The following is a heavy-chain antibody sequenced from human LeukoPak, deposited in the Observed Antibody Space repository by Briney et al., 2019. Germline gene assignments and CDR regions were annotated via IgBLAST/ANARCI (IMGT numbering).Heavy chain of an antibody. D-gene: IGHD6-13*01. CDR1: GFTFSSYT. CDR3: ARGRSAAGHLHYFDS. V-gene: IGHV3-48*01. Sequence: PGGSLRLSCAASGFTFSSYTMDWVRQAPGKGLEWVSYISSTRSTIYYADSVKGRFTISRENAKNSLYLQMNSLRAEDKAVYYCARGRSAAGHLHYFDSWGQGTLVTVSS. J-gene: IGHJ4*02. CDR2: ISSTRSTI.